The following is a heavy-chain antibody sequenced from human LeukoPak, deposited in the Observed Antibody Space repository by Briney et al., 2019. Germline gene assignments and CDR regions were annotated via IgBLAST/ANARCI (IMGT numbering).Heavy chain of an antibody. CDR3: AKSSFVAAAGSYYFDY. CDR2: ISGSGGST. J-gene: IGHJ4*02. CDR1: GFTFSSYS. V-gene: IGHV3-23*01. Sequence: PGGSLRLSCAASGFTFSSYSMSWVRQAPGKGLEWVSAISGSGGSTYYADSVKGRFTISRDNSKNTLYLQMNSLRAGDTAVYYCAKSSFVAAAGSYYFDYWGQGTLVTVSS. D-gene: IGHD6-13*01.